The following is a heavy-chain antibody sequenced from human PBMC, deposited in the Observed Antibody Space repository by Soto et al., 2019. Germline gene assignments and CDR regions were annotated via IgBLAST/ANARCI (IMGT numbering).Heavy chain of an antibody. Sequence: GGSLRLSCAASGFTFSSYAMSWVRQAPGKGLEWVSAISSSGGSTDYADSVKGRLTISRDNSKNTMYLQMNSLRAEDTAVYYGANHGVDFWSGMGVNWFDPWGQGTLVTVSS. J-gene: IGHJ5*02. CDR3: ANHGVDFWSGMGVNWFDP. D-gene: IGHD3-3*01. CDR2: ISSSGGST. CDR1: GFTFSSYA. V-gene: IGHV3-23*01.